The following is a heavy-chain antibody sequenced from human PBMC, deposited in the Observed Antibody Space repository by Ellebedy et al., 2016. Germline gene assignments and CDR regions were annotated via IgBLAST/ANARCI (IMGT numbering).Heavy chain of an antibody. J-gene: IGHJ5*01. D-gene: IGHD3-10*01. Sequence: GGSLRLXXAASDFTVSRNDMIWVRQAPGKGLEWVSLIYTTGATYYADSVKGRFTISRDNSRNMLYLQMNSLRAEDTALYYCAKEGDYYGSGSSPRWFDSWGRGTLATVSS. CDR3: AKEGDYYGSGSSPRWFDS. CDR1: DFTVSRND. CDR2: IYTTGAT. V-gene: IGHV3-66*03.